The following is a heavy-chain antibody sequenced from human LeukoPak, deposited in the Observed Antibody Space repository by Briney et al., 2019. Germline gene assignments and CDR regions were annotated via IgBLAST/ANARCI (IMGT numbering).Heavy chain of an antibody. CDR3: ARAEGTTPFDY. Sequence: GGSLRLSCAASGFTFSSYEMNWVRQAPGKGLEWVSYISSSGSTIYYADSVKGRFTISRDNAKNSLYLQMNSLRAEDTAVYYCARAEGTTPFDYWGQGTLVTVSS. CDR1: GFTFSSYE. D-gene: IGHD1-7*01. CDR2: ISSSGSTI. V-gene: IGHV3-48*03. J-gene: IGHJ4*02.